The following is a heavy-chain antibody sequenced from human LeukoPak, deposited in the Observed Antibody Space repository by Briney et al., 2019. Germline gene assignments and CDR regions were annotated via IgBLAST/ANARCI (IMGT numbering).Heavy chain of an antibody. V-gene: IGHV4-39*07. CDR3: AGRAQTTGWSFDY. CDR2: IYYSGST. Sequence: SETLSLTCTVSGDSISSSSYYWGWIRQPPGKGLEWIGSIYYSGSTNYNPSLKSRVALSIDTSKNQFSLELSSVTAADTSVYYCAGRAQTTGWSFDYWGQGALVTVSS. J-gene: IGHJ4*02. CDR1: GDSISSSSYY. D-gene: IGHD6-19*01.